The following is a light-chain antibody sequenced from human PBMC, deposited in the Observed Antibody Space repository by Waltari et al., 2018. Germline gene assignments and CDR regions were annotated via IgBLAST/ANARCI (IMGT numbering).Light chain of an antibody. Sequence: IVSTQSPGTPSWSPGETATLSCRASQGVGKYLAWYQQRPGQAPRLLLYHTSIRATGIPDRFSGSGYGTDFSLTISRLEPEDFAVYYCQKYDFLPATFGQGTTVEIK. CDR2: HTS. J-gene: IGKJ1*01. CDR1: QGVGKY. CDR3: QKYDFLPAT. V-gene: IGKV3-20*01.